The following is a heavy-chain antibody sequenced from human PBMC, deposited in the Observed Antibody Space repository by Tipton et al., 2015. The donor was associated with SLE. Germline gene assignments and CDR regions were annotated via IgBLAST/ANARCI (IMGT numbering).Heavy chain of an antibody. CDR3: ARGCSSSTCEHFYFFGMDV. CDR2: VFRGGST. J-gene: IGHJ6*02. Sequence: TLSLTCSVYGDSLSGQYWSWIRQPPGKGLEWIGEVFRGGSTNYSPSLESRVTITVDMSKNQLSLRLISVTAADTAVYYCARGCSSSTCEHFYFFGMDVWGQGTTVTVSS. V-gene: IGHV4-34*01. D-gene: IGHD2-2*01. CDR1: GDSLSGQY.